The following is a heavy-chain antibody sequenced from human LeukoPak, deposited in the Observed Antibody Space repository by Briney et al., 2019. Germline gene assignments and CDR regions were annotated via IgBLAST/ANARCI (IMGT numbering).Heavy chain of an antibody. CDR1: GYTFTGYY. V-gene: IGHV1-2*02. Sequence: ASLKVSFKASGYTFTGYYMHWVRQAPGQGLEWMGWINCNTGVTNYAQKFQGRITMTRDTSISTAYMELSSLRSDDTAVYYCARVQVVDFDPWGQGTLVTVSS. J-gene: IGHJ5*02. D-gene: IGHD2-2*01. CDR2: INCNTGVT. CDR3: ARVQVVDFDP.